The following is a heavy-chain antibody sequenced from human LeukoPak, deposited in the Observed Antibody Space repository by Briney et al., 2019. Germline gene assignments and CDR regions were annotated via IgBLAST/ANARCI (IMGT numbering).Heavy chain of an antibody. Sequence: GGSLRLSCAASGFTLEDYGMSWVRQAPGKGLEWVSAINWNSEATGYVDSVKGRFAISRDNAKNSLYLQMNSLRAEDTAFYYCARSDYGSGSFPSWGQGTLVTVSS. CDR3: ARSDYGSGSFPS. CDR2: INWNSEAT. V-gene: IGHV3-20*04. D-gene: IGHD3-10*01. J-gene: IGHJ5*02. CDR1: GFTLEDYG.